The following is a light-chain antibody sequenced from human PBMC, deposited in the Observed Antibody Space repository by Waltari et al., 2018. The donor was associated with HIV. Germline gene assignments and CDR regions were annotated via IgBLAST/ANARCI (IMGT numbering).Light chain of an antibody. Sequence: EIVVKRSPGTLSLSPGERGTHSCRASQSVGSNYLAWYQKKPGQAPRLLIYGASSRATGIPDRFSASGSRTDFTLTISRLEPEDFAVYYCQQHGTSVTFGQGTKVEMK. V-gene: IGKV3-20*01. CDR1: QSVGSNY. J-gene: IGKJ1*01. CDR2: GAS. CDR3: QQHGTSVT.